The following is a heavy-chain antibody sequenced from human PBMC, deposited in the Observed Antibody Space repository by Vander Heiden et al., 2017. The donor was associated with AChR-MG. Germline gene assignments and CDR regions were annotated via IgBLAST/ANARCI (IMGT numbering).Heavy chain of an antibody. CDR2: ITTNTGNP. CDR3: ARYDSAGPTFDY. J-gene: IGHJ4*02. D-gene: IGHD3-9*01. CDR1: GYTFTRYA. Sequence: QVQLVQSGSELKKPGASVKVSCKASGYTFTRYAINWMRQAPGQGLEWMGWITTNTGNPTYAQGFTGRFVFSMDTSVSTAYLHISSLKAEDSAVYFCARYDSAGPTFDYWGQGTLVTVSS. V-gene: IGHV7-4-1*02.